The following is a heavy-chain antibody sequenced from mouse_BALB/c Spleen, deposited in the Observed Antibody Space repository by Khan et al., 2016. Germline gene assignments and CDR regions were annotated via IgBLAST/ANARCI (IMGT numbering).Heavy chain of an antibody. CDR1: GYSITSDYA. D-gene: IGHD1-2*01. CDR3: TRSPTATRYFDV. J-gene: IGHJ1*01. V-gene: IGHV3-2*02. CDR2: IRYSGST. Sequence: EVQLQESGPGLVKPFQSLSLTCTVTGYSITSDYAWNWIRQFPGNKLEWMGYIRYSGSTTYNPSLKSRISITRDTSKNQFFLQLYSVTTEDTATYYCTRSPTATRYFDVWGAGTTVTVSS.